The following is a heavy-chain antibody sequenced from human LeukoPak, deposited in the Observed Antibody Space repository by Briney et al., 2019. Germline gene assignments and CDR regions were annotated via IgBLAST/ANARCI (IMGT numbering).Heavy chain of an antibody. V-gene: IGHV3-9*01. CDR1: GFTFDDYA. Sequence: PGRSLRLSCAASGFTFDDYAMHWVRQAPGKGLEWVSGISWNSGSIGYADSVKGRFTISRDNAKNSLYLQMNSLRAEDTALYYCAKDYYGSGSYPLDYWGQGTLVTVSS. D-gene: IGHD3-10*01. J-gene: IGHJ4*02. CDR3: AKDYYGSGSYPLDY. CDR2: ISWNSGSI.